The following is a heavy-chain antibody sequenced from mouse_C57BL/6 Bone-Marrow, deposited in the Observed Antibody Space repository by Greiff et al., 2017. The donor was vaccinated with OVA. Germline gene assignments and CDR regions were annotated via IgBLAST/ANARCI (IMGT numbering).Heavy chain of an antibody. V-gene: IGHV5-4*03. CDR3: ARAVLRSHWYFDV. CDR2: ISDGGSYT. J-gene: IGHJ1*03. CDR1: GFTFSSYA. D-gene: IGHD1-1*01. Sequence: EVKLMESGGGLVKPGGSLKLSCAASGFTFSSYAMSWVRQTPEKRLEWVATISDGGSYTYYPDNVKGRFTISRDNAKNNLYLQMSHLKSEDTAMYYCARAVLRSHWYFDVWGTGTTVTVSS.